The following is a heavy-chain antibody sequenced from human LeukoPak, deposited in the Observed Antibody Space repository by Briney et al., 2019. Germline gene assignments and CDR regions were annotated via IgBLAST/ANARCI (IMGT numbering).Heavy chain of an antibody. CDR3: ARSAATSGGIDY. V-gene: IGHV1-69*13. Sequence: ASVKVSCKASGGTFSSYAISWVRQAPGQGLEWMGGIIPIFGTANYAQKFQGRVTITADESTSTAYMEQSSLRAEDTAAYYCARSAATSGGIDYWGQGTLVTVSS. CDR2: IIPIFGTA. J-gene: IGHJ4*02. CDR1: GGTFSSYA. D-gene: IGHD2-15*01.